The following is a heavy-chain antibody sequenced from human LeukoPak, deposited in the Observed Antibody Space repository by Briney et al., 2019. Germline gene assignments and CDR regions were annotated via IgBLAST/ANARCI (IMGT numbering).Heavy chain of an antibody. CDR3: ARINPYGVRKGWFDP. D-gene: IGHD4-17*01. J-gene: IGHJ5*02. Sequence: SETLSLTCAVYGGSFSGYYWSWIRQPPGKGLEWIGEINHSGSTNYNPSLKSRVTISVDTSKNQFSLKLSSVTAADTAVYYCARINPYGVRKGWFDPWGQGTLDTVSS. CDR1: GGSFSGYY. V-gene: IGHV4-34*01. CDR2: INHSGST.